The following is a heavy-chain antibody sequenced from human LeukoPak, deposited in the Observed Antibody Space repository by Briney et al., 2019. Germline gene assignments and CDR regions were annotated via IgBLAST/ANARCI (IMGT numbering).Heavy chain of an antibody. Sequence: PGGSLRLSCAASGFTFSSYSMNWVRQAPGKGLEWVSYISSSSTTIYYADSVKGRFTISRDNAMNSLYLQMNSLRAEDTAVYYCARGIYSNFYWFDPWGQGTLVTVSS. D-gene: IGHD4-11*01. J-gene: IGHJ5*02. CDR1: GFTFSSYS. CDR2: ISSSSTTI. CDR3: ARGIYSNFYWFDP. V-gene: IGHV3-48*01.